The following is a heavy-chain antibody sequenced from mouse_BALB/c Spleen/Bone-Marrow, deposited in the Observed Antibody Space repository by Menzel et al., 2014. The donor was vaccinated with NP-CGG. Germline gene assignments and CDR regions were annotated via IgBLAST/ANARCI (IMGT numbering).Heavy chain of an antibody. V-gene: IGHV2-9*02. Sequence: QVQLQQPGPGLVAPSQSLSITCTVSGFSLTSYGVHWVRQPPGKVLEWLGVIWAGGSTNYNSALMSRLSISKDNSKSQVFLKMNRLQTDDTAMYYCARGSYYEGAMDYWGQGTSVTVSS. CDR2: IWAGGST. CDR1: GFSLTSYG. J-gene: IGHJ4*01. D-gene: IGHD1-1*01. CDR3: ARGSYYEGAMDY.